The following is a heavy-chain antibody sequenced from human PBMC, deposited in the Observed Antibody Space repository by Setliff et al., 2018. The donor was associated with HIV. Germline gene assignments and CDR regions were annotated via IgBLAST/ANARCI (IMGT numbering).Heavy chain of an antibody. D-gene: IGHD3-22*01. J-gene: IGHJ3*02. CDR3: ASRYHYYDSSGYYRQGAFDI. CDR1: GGSMSTYY. CDR2: IYTSGST. Sequence: PSEILSLTCTVSGGSMSTYYWSWIRQPPGKGLEWIGYIYTSGSTNYNPSLRSRVTISVDTSKNQFSLKLSSVTAADAAVYYCASRYHYYDSSGYYRQGAFDIWGQGTMVTVSS. V-gene: IGHV4-4*08.